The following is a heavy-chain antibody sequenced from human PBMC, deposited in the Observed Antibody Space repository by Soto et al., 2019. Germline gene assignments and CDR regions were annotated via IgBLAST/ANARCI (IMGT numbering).Heavy chain of an antibody. D-gene: IGHD3-10*01. CDR3: ARGLTMVRGVIAGAAAPGY. V-gene: IGHV4-34*01. J-gene: IGHJ4*02. CDR1: GCFFSGYY. CDR2: INHSGST. Sequence: AETLSLTCAVYGCFFSGYYWSWIRQPPGKGLEWVSEINHSGSTNYDPSLKSRVTISRDTSKNQLSLQLSCLTAADTAVYYCARGLTMVRGVIAGAAAPGYWGQGTLVTVSS.